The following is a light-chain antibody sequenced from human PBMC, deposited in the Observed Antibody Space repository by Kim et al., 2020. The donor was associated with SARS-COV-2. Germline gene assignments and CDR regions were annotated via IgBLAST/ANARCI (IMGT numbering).Light chain of an antibody. CDR3: CSYAGRYTWI. V-gene: IGLV2-11*03. CDR1: SSDVGRYTS. Sequence: GQSVTLSCTRTSSDVGRYTSVSWYQQHPGKAPKLMISDVTDRPSGVPDRFSGFKSGNTASLTISGLQAEDEADYYCCSYAGRYTWIFGGGTQLTVL. J-gene: IGLJ2*01. CDR2: DVT.